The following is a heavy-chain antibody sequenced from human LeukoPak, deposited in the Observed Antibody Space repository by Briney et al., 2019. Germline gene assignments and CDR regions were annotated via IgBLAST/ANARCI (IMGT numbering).Heavy chain of an antibody. CDR1: GFTFSSYS. D-gene: IGHD6-13*01. CDR3: ARAPIDSNSWYQAFDL. V-gene: IGHV3-21*01. CDR2: ISSGSGYI. J-gene: IGHJ3*01. Sequence: GGSLRLSCAASGFTFSSYSMNWVRQAPGKGLEWVSSISSGSGYIYYADSVKGRFTIFRDNAKNSLYLQMNSLRAKDTAVYYCARAPIDSNSWYQAFDLWGQGTMVTVSS.